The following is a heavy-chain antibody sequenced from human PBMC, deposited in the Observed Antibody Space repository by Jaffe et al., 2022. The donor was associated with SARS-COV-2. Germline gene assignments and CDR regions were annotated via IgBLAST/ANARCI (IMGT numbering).Heavy chain of an antibody. CDR3: TTPGIAAAGPRDYTAYGMDV. D-gene: IGHD6-13*01. CDR1: GFTFSNAW. CDR2: IKSKTDGGTT. V-gene: IGHV3-15*01. J-gene: IGHJ6*02. Sequence: EVQLVESGGGLVKPGGSLRLSCAASGFTFSNAWMSWVRQAPGKGLEWVGRIKSKTDGGTTDYAAPVKGRFTISRDDSKNTLYLQMNSLKTEDTAVYYCTTPGIAAAGPRDYTAYGMDVWGQGTTVTVSS.